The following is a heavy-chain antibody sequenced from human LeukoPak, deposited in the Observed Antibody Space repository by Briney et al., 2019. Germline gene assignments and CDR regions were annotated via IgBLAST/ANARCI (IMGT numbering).Heavy chain of an antibody. J-gene: IGHJ4*02. Sequence: SETLSLTCAVYGGSFSGYCWSWIRQPPGKGLEWIGEINHSGSTNYNPSLKSRVTISVDTSKNQFSLKLSSVTAADTAVYYCARERARWGQGTLVTVSS. CDR1: GGSFSGYC. V-gene: IGHV4-34*01. D-gene: IGHD6-25*01. CDR2: INHSGST. CDR3: ARERAR.